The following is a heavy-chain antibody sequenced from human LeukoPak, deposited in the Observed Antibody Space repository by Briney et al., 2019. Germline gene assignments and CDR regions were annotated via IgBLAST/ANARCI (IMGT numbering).Heavy chain of an antibody. D-gene: IGHD3-22*01. CDR2: IYYSGST. Sequence: SETLSLTCTVSGGSICSSSYYWGWIRQPPGKGLEWIGSIYYSGSTYYNPSLKSRVTISVDTSKNQFSLKLSSVTAADTAVYYCASLTPSSGYSIYYYYGMDVWGQGTTVTVSS. CDR1: GGSICSSSYY. V-gene: IGHV4-39*01. CDR3: ASLTPSSGYSIYYYYGMDV. J-gene: IGHJ6*02.